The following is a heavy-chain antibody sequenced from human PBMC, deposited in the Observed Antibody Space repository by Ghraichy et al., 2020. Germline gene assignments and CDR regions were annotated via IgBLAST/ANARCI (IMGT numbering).Heavy chain of an antibody. J-gene: IGHJ6*02. D-gene: IGHD6-19*01. CDR3: AKDRFSSGYFYYYGMDV. V-gene: IGHV3-23*01. CDR1: GFTFSSYA. Sequence: GGSLNISCAASGFTFSSYAMSWVRQAPGKGLEWVSAISGSGGRTHYADSVKGRFNISSDNSKNTLYLQTNSLRAEDTAVYYCAKDRFSSGYFYYYGMDVWGQGTTVTVSS. CDR2: ISGSGGRT.